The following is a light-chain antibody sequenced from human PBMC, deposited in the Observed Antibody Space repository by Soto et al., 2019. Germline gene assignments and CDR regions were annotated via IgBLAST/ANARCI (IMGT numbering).Light chain of an antibody. V-gene: IGLV2-14*01. CDR2: EVS. J-gene: IGLJ3*02. Sequence: QFALAQPASVSGSLGQSITISCTGTSSDIGGYKYVSWYQQHSGKAPKLIIFEVSNRPSGVSDRFSGSNSGNTASLTISGLQAEDEADYYCTSYSRYRVLVFGGGTKVTVL. CDR3: TSYSRYRVLV. CDR1: SSDIGGYKY.